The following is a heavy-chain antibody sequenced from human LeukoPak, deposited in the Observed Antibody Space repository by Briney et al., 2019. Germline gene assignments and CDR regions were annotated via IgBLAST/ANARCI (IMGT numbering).Heavy chain of an antibody. D-gene: IGHD3-3*01. Sequence: PGGCLRLSCAAPGFTFSSKGMARVRQAPGKGLEWVAVIWYDGSKKYYAESVKHRFTIHIDNSNNTLYQQMDSLRAEDTAVYYCASYRRSGFGPGEVFYGMDFWGQGTTVTVSS. CDR1: GFTFSSKG. J-gene: IGHJ6*02. V-gene: IGHV3-33*01. CDR2: IWYDGSKK. CDR3: ASYRRSGFGPGEVFYGMDF.